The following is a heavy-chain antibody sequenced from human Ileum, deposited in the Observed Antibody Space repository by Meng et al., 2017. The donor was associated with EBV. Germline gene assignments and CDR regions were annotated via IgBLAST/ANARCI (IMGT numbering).Heavy chain of an antibody. D-gene: IGHD1-1*01. CDR2: IYYTGST. CDR3: ARGTGTTFA. CDR1: GGSVNSGGYC. J-gene: IGHJ5*02. V-gene: IGHV4-61*08. Sequence: QVQRQGAGPGLVMPSVTLSCAFTVAGGSVNSGGYCWGWIRQPPGEGLEWIGYIYYTGSTNSNPSLKSRVTISVDTSKNQFSLNLTSVTAADTAVYYCARGTGTTFAWGQGTLVTVSS.